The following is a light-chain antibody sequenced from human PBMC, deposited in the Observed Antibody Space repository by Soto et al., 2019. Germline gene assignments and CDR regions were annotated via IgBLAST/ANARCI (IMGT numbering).Light chain of an antibody. J-gene: IGKJ4*01. Sequence: DIQITQSPSSVSASGGDRFTITCRASQNINTYLNWYQQTPGKATKLLXXAASNLQSGVSSRFIGRGSGKEFTRTSSSLQPEDLATYYGQQLNSYPRLFNFGGGTKVDIK. V-gene: IGKV1-9*01. CDR2: AAS. CDR3: QQLNSYPRLFN. CDR1: QNINTY.